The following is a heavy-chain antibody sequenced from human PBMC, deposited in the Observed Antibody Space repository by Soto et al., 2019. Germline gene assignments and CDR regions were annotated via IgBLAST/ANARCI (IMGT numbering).Heavy chain of an antibody. CDR2: IYTSGST. CDR3: ARDASGGIYFEY. J-gene: IGHJ4*02. V-gene: IGHV4-31*03. CDR1: GGSISSGGYY. D-gene: IGHD3-10*01. Sequence: QVQLQESGPGLVKPSQTLSLTCTVSGGSISSGGYYWSWIRQPPGKGLEWIGYIYTSGSTYYNPSLRIRVTISVDTSKNQVCLKLSSVTAAATAVYYCARDASGGIYFEYWGEGTLVTVAS.